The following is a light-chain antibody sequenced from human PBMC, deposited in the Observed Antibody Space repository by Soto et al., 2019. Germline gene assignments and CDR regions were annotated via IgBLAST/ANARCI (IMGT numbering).Light chain of an antibody. J-gene: IGKJ4*01. CDR3: QQFSSYPLT. V-gene: IGKV3-20*01. Sequence: VLTHAPGTLSLSPGERATLCFMASQTVRNNYLAFYQQTPGDSPRLLIYDASSRATGIPDRFSGGGSGTDFTLTIRRLEPEDFAVYYCQQFSSYPLTSGGGTKL. CDR1: QTVRNNY. CDR2: DAS.